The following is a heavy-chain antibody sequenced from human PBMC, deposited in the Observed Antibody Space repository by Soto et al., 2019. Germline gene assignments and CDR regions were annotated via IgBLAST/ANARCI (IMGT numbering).Heavy chain of an antibody. CDR2: IWYDGSNK. D-gene: IGHD6-13*01. Sequence: GSLRLSCAASGFTFSSYGMHWVRQAPGKGLEWVAVIWYDGSNKYYADSVKGRFTISRDNSKNTLYLQMNSLRAEDTAVYYCARDGIAAAGTMEYNWFDPWGQGTLVTVSS. CDR1: GFTFSSYG. J-gene: IGHJ5*02. CDR3: ARDGIAAAGTMEYNWFDP. V-gene: IGHV3-33*01.